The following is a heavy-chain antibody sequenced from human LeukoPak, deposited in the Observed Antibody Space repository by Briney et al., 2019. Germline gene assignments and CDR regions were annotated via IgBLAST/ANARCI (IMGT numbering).Heavy chain of an antibody. J-gene: IGHJ3*02. CDR2: ISGSGGST. D-gene: IGHD6-6*01. V-gene: IGHV3-23*01. Sequence: GGSLRLSCAASGFICSSYAMGWVRQAPGKGQEWVSAISGSGGSTYYADSVEGRFTISRDNSKNTLYLQMNSLRAEDTAVYYCAKWTEVEYSSSAGAFDIWGQGTMVTVSS. CDR3: AKWTEVEYSSSAGAFDI. CDR1: GFICSSYA.